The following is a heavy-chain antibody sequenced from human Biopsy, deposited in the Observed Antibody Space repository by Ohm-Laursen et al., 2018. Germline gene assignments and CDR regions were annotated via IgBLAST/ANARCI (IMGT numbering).Heavy chain of an antibody. V-gene: IGHV3-66*01. CDR3: AGAGGHSF. CDR1: GFTVDRNP. D-gene: IGHD3-16*01. Sequence: SLRLSCTASGFTVDRNPMNWVRQAPGKGLEWVSMIHGSGRTDYADSVRGRFTVSRDNSKDTVCLQMKPLRVDDTAMYYCAGAGGHSFWGQGALVTVSS. CDR2: IHGSGRT. J-gene: IGHJ4*02.